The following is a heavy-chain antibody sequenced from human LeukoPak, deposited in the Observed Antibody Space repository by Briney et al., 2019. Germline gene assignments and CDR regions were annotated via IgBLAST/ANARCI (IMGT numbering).Heavy chain of an antibody. D-gene: IGHD1-7*01. J-gene: IGHJ6*02. CDR2: INHSGST. CDR3: ASPSDVTWNYSPSPGTDV. V-gene: IGHV4-34*01. CDR1: GGSFSGYY. Sequence: SETLSLTCAVYGGSFSGYYWRWIRQPPGKGLEWIGEINHSGSTNYNPSLKSRVTISVDTSKNQFSLKLSSVTAADTVAYYCASPSDVTWNYSPSPGTDVWGQGTTVTVSS.